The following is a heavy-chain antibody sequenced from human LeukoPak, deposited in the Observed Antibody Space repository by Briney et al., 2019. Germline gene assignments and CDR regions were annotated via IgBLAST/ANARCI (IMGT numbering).Heavy chain of an antibody. Sequence: GGSLRLSCAASGFTFSSYEMNWVRQAPGKGLEWVSYISSSGSTIYHADSAKGRFTISRDNAKNSLYLQMNSLRAEDTAVYYCARDPQQLVLGPFDYWGQGTLVTVSS. CDR3: ARDPQQLVLGPFDY. CDR2: ISSSGSTI. V-gene: IGHV3-48*03. J-gene: IGHJ4*02. CDR1: GFTFSSYE. D-gene: IGHD6-13*01.